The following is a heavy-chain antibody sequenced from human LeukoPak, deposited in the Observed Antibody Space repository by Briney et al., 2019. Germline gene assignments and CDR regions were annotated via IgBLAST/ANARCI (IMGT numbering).Heavy chain of an antibody. Sequence: GASVKVSCKASGGTFSNYAINWVRQAPGQGLEWMGEIIPIFGTANYAQKFQGRVSITADESTSTAYMELSSLRSEDTAVYYCARGCTSTSCYFDYWGQGTLVTVSS. V-gene: IGHV1-69*13. CDR3: ARGCTSTSCYFDY. CDR1: GGTFSNYA. D-gene: IGHD2-2*01. CDR2: IIPIFGTA. J-gene: IGHJ4*02.